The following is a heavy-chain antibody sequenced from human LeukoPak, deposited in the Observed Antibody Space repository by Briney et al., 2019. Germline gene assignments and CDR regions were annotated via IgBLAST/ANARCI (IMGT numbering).Heavy chain of an antibody. V-gene: IGHV4-30-2*01. CDR2: IYHSGST. D-gene: IGHD4-17*01. CDR3: ARDATDYDGWGSREVFGP. J-gene: IGHJ5*02. CDR1: GGSISSGGYS. Sequence: PSETLSLTCAVSGGSISSGGYSWSWIRQPPGKGLEWIGYIYHSGSTYYNPSLKSRVTISVDRSKNQFSLKLSSVTAADTAVYYCARDATDYDGWGSREVFGPWGQGTLVTVSS.